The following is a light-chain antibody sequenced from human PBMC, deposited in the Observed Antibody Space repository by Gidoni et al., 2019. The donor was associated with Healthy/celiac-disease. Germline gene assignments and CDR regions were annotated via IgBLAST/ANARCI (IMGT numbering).Light chain of an antibody. CDR3: QQYGSSPPGVT. J-gene: IGKJ3*01. CDR1: QSVSSSY. Sequence: EIVLTQSPGTLSLSPVERATLSCRASQSVSSSYLAWYQQKPGQAPRLLIYGASSRATGIPDRFSVSGSGTDFTLTISRLEPEDFAVYYCQQYGSSPPGVTFGPGTKVDIK. V-gene: IGKV3-20*01. CDR2: GAS.